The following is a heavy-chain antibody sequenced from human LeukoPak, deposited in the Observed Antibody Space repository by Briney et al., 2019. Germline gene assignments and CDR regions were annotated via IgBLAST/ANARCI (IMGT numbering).Heavy chain of an antibody. Sequence: PSETLSLTCTVSGGSISGYYWSWIRQPPGKGLEWIGYIFYSGSTSYNPSLESRVTISVDTSKNLFSLKLSSVTAADTAVYYCARYHQYSSAWYLDYWGQGALVTVSS. J-gene: IGHJ4*02. CDR1: GGSISGYY. CDR3: ARYHQYSSAWYLDY. D-gene: IGHD6-19*01. CDR2: IFYSGST. V-gene: IGHV4-59*01.